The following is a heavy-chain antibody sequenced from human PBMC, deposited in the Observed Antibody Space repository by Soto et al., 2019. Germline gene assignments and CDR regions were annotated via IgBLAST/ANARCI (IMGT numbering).Heavy chain of an antibody. CDR3: ARKVPGSTSRPDYWYFDL. D-gene: IGHD3-10*01. J-gene: IGHJ2*01. CDR1: GFTFINYA. V-gene: IGHV3-23*01. CDR2: ISGGGDAP. Sequence: EVQLLESGGGLVQPGGSLRLSCAGSGFTFINYAMNWVRQAPGKGLEWVSTISGGGDAPFFADSGRGRFTISRDNSKNTVTLQMNNLGVDDTAVYFCARKVPGSTSRPDYWYFDLWGRGTLVTVSS.